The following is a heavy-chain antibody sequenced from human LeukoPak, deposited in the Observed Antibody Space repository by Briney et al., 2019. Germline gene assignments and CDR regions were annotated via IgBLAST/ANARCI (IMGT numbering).Heavy chain of an antibody. Sequence: PGGSLRLSCAASGFTFSSYAMSWVRQAPGKGLEWVSAISGSGGSTYYADSVKGRFTISRDNSKNTLYLQMNSLRAEDAAVYYCAKDRLQVETAQFVDWGQGTLVTVSS. D-gene: IGHD5-12*01. CDR2: ISGSGGST. V-gene: IGHV3-23*01. CDR1: GFTFSSYA. CDR3: AKDRLQVETAQFVD. J-gene: IGHJ4*02.